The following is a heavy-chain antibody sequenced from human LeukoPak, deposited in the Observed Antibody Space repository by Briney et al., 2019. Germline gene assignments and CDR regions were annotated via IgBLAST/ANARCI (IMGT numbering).Heavy chain of an antibody. J-gene: IGHJ4*02. CDR2: ISGSGGST. D-gene: IGHD3-10*01. CDR3: AKLIAVGDYDY. Sequence: AGGSLRLSCAASGFTFSSYAMSWVRQAPGKGLEWVSAISGSGGSTYYADSVKGRFTISGDNSKNTLYLQRNSRRAEDTAVYYCAKLIAVGDYDYWGQGTLVTVSS. CDR1: GFTFSSYA. V-gene: IGHV3-23*01.